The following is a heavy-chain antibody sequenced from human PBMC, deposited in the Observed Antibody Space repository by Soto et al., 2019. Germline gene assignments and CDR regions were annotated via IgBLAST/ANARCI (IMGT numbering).Heavy chain of an antibody. CDR2: IYYSGST. V-gene: IGHV4-39*01. CDR3: MLGSGWKDFDY. CDR1: GGPITSSSYY. D-gene: IGHD3-22*01. J-gene: IGHJ4*02. Sequence: SETLSLTCTVSGGPITSSSYYWGWIRQPPGKGLEWIGNIYYSGSTYYNPSLKSRVTISVDTSKNQFSLKLSSVTAADTAVYYCMLGSGWKDFDYWGQGTLVT.